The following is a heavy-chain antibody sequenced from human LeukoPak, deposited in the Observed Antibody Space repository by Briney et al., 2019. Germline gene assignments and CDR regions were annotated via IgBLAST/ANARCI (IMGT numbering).Heavy chain of an antibody. CDR2: IKQDGSEK. D-gene: IGHD6-13*01. CDR1: GFTVSSYW. Sequence: GGSLRLSCAASGFTVSSYWMSWVRQAPGKGLEWVANIKQDGSEKYYVDSVKGRFTISRDNAKNSLYLQMNSLRAEDTAVYYCARDKGVSSSWYRGDYYYYYYMDVWGKGTTVTVSS. V-gene: IGHV3-7*01. J-gene: IGHJ6*03. CDR3: ARDKGVSSSWYRGDYYYYYYMDV.